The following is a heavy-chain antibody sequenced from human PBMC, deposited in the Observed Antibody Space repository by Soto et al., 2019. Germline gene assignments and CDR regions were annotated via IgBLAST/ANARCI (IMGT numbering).Heavy chain of an antibody. V-gene: IGHV3-53*01. Sequence: GGSLRLSCAASGFTFSSYAMHWARQAPGKGLEWVSVIYSGGSTYYADSVKGRFTISRDNSKNTLYLQMNSLRAEDTAVYYCARERSSRDGYNLYYYYGMDVWGQGTTVTVSS. CDR3: ARERSSRDGYNLYYYYGMDV. CDR2: IYSGGST. CDR1: GFTFSSYA. D-gene: IGHD5-12*01. J-gene: IGHJ6*02.